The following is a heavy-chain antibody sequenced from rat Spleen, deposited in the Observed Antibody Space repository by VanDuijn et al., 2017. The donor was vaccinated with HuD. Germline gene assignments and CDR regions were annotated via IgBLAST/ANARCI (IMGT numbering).Heavy chain of an antibody. V-gene: IGHV5-31*01. J-gene: IGHJ4*01. Sequence: EVQLVESDGGLVQPGRSLKLSCAASGFTFSDYGMAWIRQAPGKGLEWVASITNTGGSTYYPDSVKGRFTISRDNAKSTLYLQMNSLRSEDTATYYCTREDSSMDAWGQGASVTVSS. CDR2: ITNTGGST. CDR1: GFTFSDYG. CDR3: TREDSSMDA. D-gene: IGHD1-2*01.